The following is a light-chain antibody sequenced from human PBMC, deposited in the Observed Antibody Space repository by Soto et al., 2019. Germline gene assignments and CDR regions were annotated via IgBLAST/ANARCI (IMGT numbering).Light chain of an antibody. CDR2: DAS. J-gene: IGKJ5*01. V-gene: IGKV3-11*01. CDR1: RSVSRY. Sequence: PTTLSLSPGERATLSYRASRSVSRYLAWYQQTPGQAPRLLISDASNRATGIPARFSGSGSGTDFTLTISSLEPEDFAVYYCQQRSNWPITFGQGTRLEV. CDR3: QQRSNWPIT.